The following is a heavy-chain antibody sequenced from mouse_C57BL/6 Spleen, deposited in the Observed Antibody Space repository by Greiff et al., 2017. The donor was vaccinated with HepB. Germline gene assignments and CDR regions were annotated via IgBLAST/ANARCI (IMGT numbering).Heavy chain of an antibody. CDR3: ARGRGRSDY. CDR1: GFTFSSYA. J-gene: IGHJ2*01. V-gene: IGHV5-4*03. CDR2: ISDGGSYT. Sequence: EVKVVESGGGLVKPGGSLKLSCAASGFTFSSYAMSWVRQTPEKRLEWVATISDGGSYTYYPDNVKGRFTISRDNAKNNLYLQMSHLKSEDTAMYYCARGRGRSDYWGQGTTLTVSS.